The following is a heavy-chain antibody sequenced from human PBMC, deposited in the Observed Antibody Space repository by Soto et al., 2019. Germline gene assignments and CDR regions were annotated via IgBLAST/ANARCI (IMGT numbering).Heavy chain of an antibody. CDR3: AGDIPNGGYRFDY. CDR2: IYNNGRT. Sequence: QVQLQESGPGLVKPSETLSLTCTVSGGSISSYYWSWIRQTPGKGLEWIGYIYNNGRTTYNPSLKRRLTMSRDTSKNQFSLRLSSVTAADTAVYYCAGDIPNGGYRFDYWGQGTLVNVSS. J-gene: IGHJ1*01. D-gene: IGHD1-26*01. CDR1: GGSISSYY. V-gene: IGHV4-59*08.